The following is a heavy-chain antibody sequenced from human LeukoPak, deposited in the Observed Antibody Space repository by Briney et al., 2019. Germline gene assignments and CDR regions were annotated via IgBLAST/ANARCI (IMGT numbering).Heavy chain of an antibody. V-gene: IGHV3-23*01. Sequence: GGSLRLSCAASGFTFTSYSMYWVRQAPGKGLELISALTTSGTGTYYADSVKGRFTISRDNSKNTLYLQMNSLRAEDTAVYYCAKAPSPLRITMIVVVITPDYWGQGTLVTVSS. CDR3: AKAPSPLRITMIVVVITPDY. CDR2: LTTSGTGT. J-gene: IGHJ4*02. D-gene: IGHD3-22*01. CDR1: GFTFTSYS.